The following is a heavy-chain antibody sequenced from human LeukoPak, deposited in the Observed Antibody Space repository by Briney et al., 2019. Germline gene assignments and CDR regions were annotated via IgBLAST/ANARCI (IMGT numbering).Heavy chain of an antibody. CDR3: ARDYSLGFDY. Sequence: GRSLRLSCAAPGFTFISYAMHWVRQAPGKGLEWVATISYDGSNKNYADSVKGRFTISRDNSKIMLYLQMSSLRAEDTAVYYCARDYSLGFDYWGQGTLVTVSS. D-gene: IGHD2-15*01. J-gene: IGHJ4*02. V-gene: IGHV3-30-3*01. CDR2: ISYDGSNK. CDR1: GFTFISYA.